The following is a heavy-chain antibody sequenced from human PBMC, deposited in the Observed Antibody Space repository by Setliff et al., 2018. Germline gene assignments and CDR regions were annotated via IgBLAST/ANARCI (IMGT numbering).Heavy chain of an antibody. CDR2: IYPGDSDT. Sequence: LGESLKISCKGSGYSFTSYWIGWVRQMPGKGLEWMGIIYPGDSDTRYSPSFQGQVTISADKSISTAYLQWSSLKASDTAMYYCARQAVAGGDAFDIWGQGTMVTVSS. D-gene: IGHD6-19*01. J-gene: IGHJ3*02. CDR1: GYSFTSYW. CDR3: ARQAVAGGDAFDI. V-gene: IGHV5-51*01.